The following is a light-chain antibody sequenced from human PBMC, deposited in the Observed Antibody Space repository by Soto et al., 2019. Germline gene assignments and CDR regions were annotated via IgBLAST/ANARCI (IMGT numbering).Light chain of an antibody. V-gene: IGLV2-14*01. CDR1: SSDVGGYNY. J-gene: IGLJ3*02. Sequence: QSALTQPASVSGSPGQSITISCTGTSSDVGGYNYVSWYQQHPGKAPKLMISEVSNRPSGVSNRFSGSKSGNTASLTISGLQAEDEGDYYCSSYAGSNNLVFGGGTKLTVL. CDR3: SSYAGSNNLV. CDR2: EVS.